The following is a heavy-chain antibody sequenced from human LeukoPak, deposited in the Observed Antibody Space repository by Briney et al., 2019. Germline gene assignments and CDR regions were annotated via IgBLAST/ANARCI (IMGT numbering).Heavy chain of an antibody. Sequence: SETLSLTCAVYGGSFSGYYWSWIRQPPGKGLEWIGEINHGGFTNYNPSLKSRVTISVDTSRNQIALRLSSLTAADTAVYFCARSHLWPSGTFDIWGQGTVVAVSS. CDR2: INHGGFT. CDR3: ARSHLWPSGTFDI. V-gene: IGHV4-34*01. J-gene: IGHJ3*02. D-gene: IGHD5-18*01. CDR1: GGSFSGYY.